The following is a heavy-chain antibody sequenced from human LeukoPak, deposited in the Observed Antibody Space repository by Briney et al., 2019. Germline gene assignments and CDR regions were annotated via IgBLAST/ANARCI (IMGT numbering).Heavy chain of an antibody. J-gene: IGHJ5*02. Sequence: PSETLSLTCIVSGGSISSYDWSWIRQPPGKGLEWIGFIYVSGSTKHSPSLESRVTISVDTSKNQFSLKLSSVTAADTAVYYCARHSVWFAPWGPGTLVTVSS. CDR1: GGSISSYD. V-gene: IGHV4-59*08. CDR3: ARHSVWFAP. CDR2: IYVSGST.